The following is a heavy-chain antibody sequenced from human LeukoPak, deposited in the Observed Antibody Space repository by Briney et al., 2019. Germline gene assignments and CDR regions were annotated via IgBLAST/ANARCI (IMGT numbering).Heavy chain of an antibody. CDR1: GFTFNTYW. D-gene: IGHD3/OR15-3a*01. CDR2: VHREGITT. V-gene: IGHV3-74*03. J-gene: IGHJ4*02. CDR3: ARDSDWILFDY. Sequence: QPGGSLRLSCAASGFTFNTYWMHWVRQAPGKGLVWVARVHREGITTAYADSVKGRFTISRDNAKNTLYLQMTNLRAEDTAVYYCARDSDWILFDYWGRGTLVTVSS.